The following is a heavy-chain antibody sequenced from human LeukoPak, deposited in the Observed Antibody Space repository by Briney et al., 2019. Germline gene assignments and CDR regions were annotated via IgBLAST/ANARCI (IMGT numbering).Heavy chain of an antibody. V-gene: IGHV3-30-3*01. CDR2: ISYDGGNK. Sequence: PGRSLRLSCAASGFTFSSYAMHWVRQAPDKGLEWVAIISYDGGNKYYADSVKGRFTISRDNSKNTLYLQMNSLRAEDTAVYYCARDIGRFGELSPIDYWGQGTLVTVSS. J-gene: IGHJ4*02. CDR1: GFTFSSYA. D-gene: IGHD3-10*01. CDR3: ARDIGRFGELSPIDY.